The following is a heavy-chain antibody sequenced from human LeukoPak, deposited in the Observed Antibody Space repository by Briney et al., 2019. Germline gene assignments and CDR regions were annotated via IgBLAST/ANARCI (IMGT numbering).Heavy chain of an antibody. J-gene: IGHJ3*02. CDR1: GFTFSSYS. CDR3: ARGDQLLYWGAFDI. Sequence: GSLRLSCAASGFTFSSYSMNWVRQAPGKGLEWVSSISSSSSYIYYADSVKGRFTISRDNAKNSLYLQMNSLRAEDTAVYYCARGDQLLYWGAFDIWGQGTMVTVSS. V-gene: IGHV3-21*01. D-gene: IGHD2-2*02. CDR2: ISSSSSYI.